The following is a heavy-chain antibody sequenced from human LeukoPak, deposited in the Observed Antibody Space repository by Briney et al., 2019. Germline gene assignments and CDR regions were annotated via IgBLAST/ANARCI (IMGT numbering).Heavy chain of an antibody. CDR1: GGTFSSYT. CDR2: IIPILGIA. V-gene: IGHV1-69*02. CDR3: ARGPLYCSSTSCPRGYFDY. D-gene: IGHD2-2*01. J-gene: IGHJ4*02. Sequence: SVKVSCKASGGTFSSYTISWVRQAPGQGLGWMGRIIPILGIANYAQKFQGRVTITADKSTSTAYMELSSLRSEDTAVYYCARGPLYCSSTSCPRGYFDYWGQGTLVTVSS.